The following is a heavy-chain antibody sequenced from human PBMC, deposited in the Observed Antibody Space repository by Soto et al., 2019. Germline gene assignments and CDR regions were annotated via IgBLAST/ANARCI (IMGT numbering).Heavy chain of an antibody. CDR1: GYTFSSYA. V-gene: IGHV1-3*01. J-gene: IGHJ4*02. CDR3: ARDTGDGTFDF. D-gene: IGHD7-27*01. CDR2: INASDGNT. Sequence: QVHLVQSGAEVRKPGASVKVSCKASGYTFSSYAMHWVRQAPGQRLEWMGWINASDGNTKSSQKFQDRVTICPDTSASTAYMELTSLRSEDTAVYYCARDTGDGTFDFWGEGTLVTVSS.